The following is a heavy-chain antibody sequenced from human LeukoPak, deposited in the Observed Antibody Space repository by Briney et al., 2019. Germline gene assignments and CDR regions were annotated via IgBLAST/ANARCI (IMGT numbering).Heavy chain of an antibody. CDR1: GYTFTSYD. D-gene: IGHD3-9*01. CDR2: MNPNSGNT. V-gene: IGHV1-8*01. CDR3: ARVHYDILWYYMDV. J-gene: IGHJ6*03. Sequence: ASAKVSCKASGYTFTSYDINWVRQATGQGLEWMGWMNPNSGNTGYAQKFQGRVTMTRNTSISTAYMELSSLRSEDTAVYYCARVHYDILWYYMDVWGKGTTVTISS.